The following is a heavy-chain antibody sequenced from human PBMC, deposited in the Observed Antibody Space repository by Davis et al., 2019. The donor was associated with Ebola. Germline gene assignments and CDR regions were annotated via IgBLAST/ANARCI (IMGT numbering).Heavy chain of an antibody. D-gene: IGHD3-3*01. CDR1: GLTVHTSD. CDR2: ISSSSSYI. J-gene: IGHJ4*02. V-gene: IGHV3-21*01. Sequence: GGPLRLSCTASGLTVHTSDMSWLRQAPGKGLEWVSSISSSSSYIYYADSVKGRFTISRDNAKNSLYLQMNSLRAEDTAVYYCARDYYDFWSGAFDYWGQGTLVTVSS. CDR3: ARDYYDFWSGAFDY.